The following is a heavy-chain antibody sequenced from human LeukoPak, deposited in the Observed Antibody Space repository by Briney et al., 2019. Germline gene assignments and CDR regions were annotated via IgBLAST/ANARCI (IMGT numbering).Heavy chain of an antibody. D-gene: IGHD3-9*01. Sequence: PSETLSLTCAVYGGSFSGYYWSWIRQPPGKGLEWIGEINHSGSTNYNPSLKSRVTISVDTSKNQFSLKLSSVTAADTAVYYCARKRTILSAFDIWGQGTMVTVSS. CDR3: ARKRTILSAFDI. CDR1: GGSFSGYY. J-gene: IGHJ3*02. CDR2: INHSGST. V-gene: IGHV4-34*01.